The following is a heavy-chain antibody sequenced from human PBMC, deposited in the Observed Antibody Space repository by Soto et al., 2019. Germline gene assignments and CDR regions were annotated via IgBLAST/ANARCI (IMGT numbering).Heavy chain of an antibody. J-gene: IGHJ4*02. Sequence: GGSLSLSCAVAGYTFANHWMHWVRQAPGKGLEWVSRMNSDGSLINYADSVKGRFTVSRDNARNTLYLQMNSLRAEDTAVYYYATAVVDYGGPGTLVTVPQ. V-gene: IGHV3-74*01. CDR3: ATAVVDY. CDR2: MNSDGSLI. D-gene: IGHD2-15*01. CDR1: GYTFANHW.